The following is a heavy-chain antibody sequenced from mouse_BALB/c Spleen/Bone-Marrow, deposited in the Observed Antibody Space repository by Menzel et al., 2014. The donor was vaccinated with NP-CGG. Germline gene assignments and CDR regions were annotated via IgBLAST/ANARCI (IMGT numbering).Heavy chain of an antibody. CDR1: GFNIKDTY. Sequence: VQLKHSGAELVKPGASVKLSCTASGFNIKDTYMHWVKQRPEQGLEWIGRIDPANGNTKYDPKFQGKATITADTSSNTAYLQLSSLTSEDTAVYYCASYYYGSSLFAYWGRGTLVTVSA. CDR3: ASYYYGSSLFAY. V-gene: IGHV14-3*02. J-gene: IGHJ3*01. CDR2: IDPANGNT. D-gene: IGHD1-1*01.